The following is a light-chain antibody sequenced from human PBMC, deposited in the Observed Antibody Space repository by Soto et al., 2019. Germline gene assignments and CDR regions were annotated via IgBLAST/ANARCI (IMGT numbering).Light chain of an antibody. J-gene: IGLJ1*01. CDR2: DVS. CDR1: SSDVGNYNL. V-gene: IGLV2-23*02. Sequence: QSALTQPASVSGSPGQSITISCTGTSSDVGNYNLVSWYQQHPGKAPKLMIYDVSKRPSGVSNRLSGSKSGNSASLTISGLQADDEADYYCCSYAGDSYVFGTGTKLTVL. CDR3: CSYAGDSYV.